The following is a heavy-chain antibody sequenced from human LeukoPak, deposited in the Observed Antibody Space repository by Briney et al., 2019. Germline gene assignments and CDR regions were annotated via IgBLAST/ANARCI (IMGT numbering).Heavy chain of an antibody. CDR1: EFTFSNNA. V-gene: IGHV3-23*01. D-gene: IGHD6-19*01. J-gene: IGHJ4*02. CDR3: AKSIPTIAVAVSTRQ. Sequence: GGSLRLSCAASEFTFSNNAMSWVRQAPGKGLEWVSSISGSGDTTYYADSVKGRFTISRDNSKNTLYLQMNSLRAEDTAVYYCAKSIPTIAVAVSTRQWGQGTLVTVSS. CDR2: ISGSGDTT.